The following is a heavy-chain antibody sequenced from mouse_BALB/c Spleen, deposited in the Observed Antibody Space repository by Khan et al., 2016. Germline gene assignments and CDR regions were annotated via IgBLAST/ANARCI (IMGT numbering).Heavy chain of an antibody. CDR3: ARVRQAVDY. Sequence: EVELVESGGGLVQPGGSLKLSCAASGFTFSTYAMSWVRQTPDKRLELVATINSNGGSTYYPDNVKGRFTISRDNAKHTLYLQMSSRKSEDTAMYYCARVRQAVDYWGQGTSVTVSS. CDR2: INSNGGST. D-gene: IGHD2-14*01. CDR1: GFTFSTYA. V-gene: IGHV5-6-3*01. J-gene: IGHJ4*01.